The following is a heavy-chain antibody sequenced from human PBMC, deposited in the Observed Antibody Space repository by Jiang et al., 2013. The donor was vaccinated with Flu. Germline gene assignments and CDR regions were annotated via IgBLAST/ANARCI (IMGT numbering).Heavy chain of an antibody. CDR3: ARGPSYYYDSSGWKDAFDI. V-gene: IGHV3-33*05. D-gene: IGHD3-22*01. J-gene: IGHJ3*02. Sequence: VQLLESGGGVVQPGRSLRLSCAASGFTFSSYGMHWVRQAPGKGLEWVAVISYDGSNKYYADSVKGRFTISRDNSKNTLYLQMNSLRAEDTAVYYCARGPSYYYDSSGWKDAFDIWGQGTMVTVSS. CDR2: ISYDGSNK. CDR1: GFTFSSYG.